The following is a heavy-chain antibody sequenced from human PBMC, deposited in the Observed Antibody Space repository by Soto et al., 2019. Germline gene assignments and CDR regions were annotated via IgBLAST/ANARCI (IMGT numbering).Heavy chain of an antibody. CDR1: VFTVSSYG. CDR3: AKTYYDFWSGPPDGMDV. CDR2: ISYDGSNK. J-gene: IGHJ6*02. V-gene: IGHV3-30*18. Sequence: GSLRLSCAASVFTVSSYGMHGVRQAPGKGLEWVAVISYDGSNKYYADSVKGRFTISRDNSKNTLYLQMNSLRAEDTAVYYCAKTYYDFWSGPPDGMDVWGQGTTVTVSS. D-gene: IGHD3-3*01.